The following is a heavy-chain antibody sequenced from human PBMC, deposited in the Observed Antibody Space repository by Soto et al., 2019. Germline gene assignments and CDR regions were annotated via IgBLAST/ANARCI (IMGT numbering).Heavy chain of an antibody. Sequence: EVQLVQSGAEVKKPGESLKISCETSGYTFATYWIGWVRQMPGKGLEWMGIIYPADSDTRYGPSFQGQVIISVDKSINTAYLQWSSLKASDTAIYFCAREGDSWYFDYWGQGPPVTVSS. CDR3: AREGDSWYFDY. V-gene: IGHV5-51*01. CDR2: IYPADSDT. J-gene: IGHJ4*02. D-gene: IGHD6-13*01. CDR1: GYTFATYW.